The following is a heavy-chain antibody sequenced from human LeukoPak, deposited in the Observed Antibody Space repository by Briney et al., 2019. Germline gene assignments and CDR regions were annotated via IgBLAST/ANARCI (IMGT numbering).Heavy chain of an antibody. J-gene: IGHJ4*02. V-gene: IGHV4-38-2*02. CDR3: AREWYCSSTSCHYYFEY. D-gene: IGHD2-2*01. Sequence: PSETLSLTCAVSGYSISSGYYWGWIRQPPGKGLEWIGSMHHSGKAYYNPSLRSRVTISLDTSKNQLSVNLISVTAADTAVYHCAREWYCSSTSCHYYFEYWGQGTLVTVSS. CDR1: GYSISSGYY. CDR2: MHHSGKA.